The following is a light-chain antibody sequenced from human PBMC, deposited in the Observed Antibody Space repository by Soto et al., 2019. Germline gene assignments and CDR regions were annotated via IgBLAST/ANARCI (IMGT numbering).Light chain of an antibody. CDR2: WAS. CDR3: QQYYSTPNT. J-gene: IGKJ2*01. CDR1: QSVLYSSNNKNY. Sequence: DIVMTQSPDSLAVSLGERATINCKSSQSVLYSSNNKNYLAWYQQKPGQSPKLLIYWASTREYGVPDRFSGSGSGTDFTLTISSLQAEDVAVYYCQQYYSTPNTFGQGTKLEIK. V-gene: IGKV4-1*01.